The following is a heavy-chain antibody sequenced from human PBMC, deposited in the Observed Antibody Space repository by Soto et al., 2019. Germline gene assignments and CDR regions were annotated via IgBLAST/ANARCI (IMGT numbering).Heavy chain of an antibody. CDR3: AASYGSGYRAFDY. D-gene: IGHD3-10*01. Sequence: QVQLVQSGNEVKKPGSSVKVSYKASGDTFSFYTINWVRQAPGLGLEWVGRINPIVSMSNYAQKFQGRVAMTADKSTSTAYMELRSLRSDDTAMYFCAASYGSGYRAFDYWGQGALVIVSS. V-gene: IGHV1-69*02. CDR1: GDTFSFYT. CDR2: INPIVSMS. J-gene: IGHJ4*02.